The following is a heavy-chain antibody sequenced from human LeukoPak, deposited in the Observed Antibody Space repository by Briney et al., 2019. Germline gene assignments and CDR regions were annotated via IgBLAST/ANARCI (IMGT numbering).Heavy chain of an antibody. D-gene: IGHD2-2*01. CDR1: GFTFSSYG. CDR2: IRYDGSNK. J-gene: IGHJ3*02. CDR3: ATGTRDCSSTSCSADAFDI. Sequence: PGGSLRLSCAASGFTFSSYGMHWVRQAPGKGLEWVAFIRYDGSNKYYADSVKGRFTISRDNSKNTLYLQMNSLRAEDTAVYYCATGTRDCSSTSCSADAFDIWGQGTMVTVSS. V-gene: IGHV3-30*02.